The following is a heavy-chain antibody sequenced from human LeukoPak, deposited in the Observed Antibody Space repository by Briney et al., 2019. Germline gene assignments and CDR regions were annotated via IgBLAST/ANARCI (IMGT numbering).Heavy chain of an antibody. V-gene: IGHV3-11*01. D-gene: IGHD2-2*02. Sequence: GGSLRLSCAASGFTFNDYYMSWIRQAPGKGLEWVSYISSTGSVIYYADSVKGRFTISRDNAKNSLYLQMNSLRAEDTAVYYCARDCSSTSCYTYYYYYYMDVWGKGTTVTVSS. CDR3: ARDCSSTSCYTYYYYYYMDV. CDR2: ISSTGSVI. J-gene: IGHJ6*03. CDR1: GFTFNDYY.